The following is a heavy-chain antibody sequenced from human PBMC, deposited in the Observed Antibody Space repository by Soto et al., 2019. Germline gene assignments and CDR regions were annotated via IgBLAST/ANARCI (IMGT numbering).Heavy chain of an antibody. CDR1: GYTFTSYY. Sequence: ASVKVSCKASGYTFTSYYMHWVRQAPGQGLEWMGIINPSGGSTSYAQKFQGRVTMTRDTSTSTVYMELSSLRSEDTAVYYCARAKGIMPTASRIRYYYYGMDVWGQGTTVTVSS. V-gene: IGHV1-46*01. CDR2: INPSGGST. CDR3: ARAKGIMPTASRIRYYYYGMDV. D-gene: IGHD6-13*01. J-gene: IGHJ6*02.